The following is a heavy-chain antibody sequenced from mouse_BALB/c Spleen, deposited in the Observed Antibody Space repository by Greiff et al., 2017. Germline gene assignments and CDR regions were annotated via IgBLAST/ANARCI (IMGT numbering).Heavy chain of an antibody. CDR2: ISYDGSN. V-gene: IGHV3-6*02. J-gene: IGHJ2*01. CDR3: ATYTYYVDY. CDR1: GYSITSGYY. Sequence: EVQLVESGPGLVKPSQSLSLTCSVTGYSITSGYYWNWIRQFPGNKLEWMGYISYDGSNNYNPSLKNRISITRDTSKNQFFLKLNSVTTEDTATYYCATYTYYVDYWGQGTTLTVSS. D-gene: IGHD2-10*01.